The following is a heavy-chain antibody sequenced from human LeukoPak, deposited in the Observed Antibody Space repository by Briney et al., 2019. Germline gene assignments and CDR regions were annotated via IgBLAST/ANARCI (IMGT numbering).Heavy chain of an antibody. J-gene: IGHJ4*02. Sequence: KSSETLSLTCTVSGGSVSSGSYYWSWIRQPPGKGLEWIGYIYYSGSTNYNPSLKSRVTISVDTSKNQFSLKLSPVTAADTAVYYCATDSSSWSYFDYWGQGTLVTVSS. D-gene: IGHD6-13*01. V-gene: IGHV4-61*01. CDR2: IYYSGST. CDR3: ATDSSSWSYFDY. CDR1: GGSVSSGSYY.